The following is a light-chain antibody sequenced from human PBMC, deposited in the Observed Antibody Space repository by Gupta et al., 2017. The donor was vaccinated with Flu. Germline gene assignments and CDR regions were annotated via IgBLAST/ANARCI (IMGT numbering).Light chain of an antibody. J-gene: IGKJ1*01. CDR2: MAS. CDR3: QQDYRYRET. Sequence: IQMPQSPSTLSASVGDRVTITCRASQSMSRWVAWNQQKPGKAPKFLIYMASGLEPGVPSRFSGSGSGTEFTLTISSLQPDDFASYYCQQDYRYRETFGQGTKL. V-gene: IGKV1-5*03. CDR1: QSMSRW.